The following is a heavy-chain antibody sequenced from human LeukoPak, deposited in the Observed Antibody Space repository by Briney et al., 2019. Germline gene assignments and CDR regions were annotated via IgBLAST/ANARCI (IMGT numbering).Heavy chain of an antibody. V-gene: IGHV3-30-3*01. D-gene: IGHD1-26*01. CDR2: ISYDGSNK. CDR1: GFTFSSYA. CDR3: ARERYPNTGIVGATHLDY. J-gene: IGHJ4*02. Sequence: PSGRSLRLSCAASGFTFSSYAMHWVRQAPGKGLEWVAVISYDGSNKYYADSVKGRFTISRDNSKNTLYLQMNSLRAEDTAVYYCARERYPNTGIVGATHLDYWGQGTLVTVSS.